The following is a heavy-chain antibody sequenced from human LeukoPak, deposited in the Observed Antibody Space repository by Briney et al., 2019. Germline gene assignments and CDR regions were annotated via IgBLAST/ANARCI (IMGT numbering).Heavy chain of an antibody. V-gene: IGHV4-39*07. CDR3: ARGTWFGDDYYYYMDV. Sequence: SETLSLTCTVSGGSISSSSYYWGWIRQPPGKGLEWIGSIYYSGSTYYNPSLKSRVTISVDTSKNQFSLKLSSVTAADTAMYYCARGTWFGDDYYYYMDVWGKGTTVTVSS. CDR1: GGSISSSSYY. J-gene: IGHJ6*03. D-gene: IGHD3-10*01. CDR2: IYYSGST.